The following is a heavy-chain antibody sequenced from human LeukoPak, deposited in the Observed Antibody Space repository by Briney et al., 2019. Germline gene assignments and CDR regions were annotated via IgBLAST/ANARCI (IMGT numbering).Heavy chain of an antibody. CDR3: ARDSTMVRGVRSDLGFDP. Sequence: GGSLRLSCAASGFTFSSYWMHWVRQAPGKGLVRVSRINSDGSSTSYADSVKGRFTISRDNAKNTLYLQMNSLRAEDTAVYYCARDSTMVRGVRSDLGFDPWGQGTLVTVSS. CDR1: GFTFSSYW. V-gene: IGHV3-74*01. CDR2: INSDGSST. D-gene: IGHD3-10*01. J-gene: IGHJ5*02.